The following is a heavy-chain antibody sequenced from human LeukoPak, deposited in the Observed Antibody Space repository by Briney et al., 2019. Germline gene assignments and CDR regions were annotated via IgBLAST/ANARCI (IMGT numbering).Heavy chain of an antibody. CDR2: ISGSGGST. J-gene: IGHJ4*02. CDR1: GFTFSSYA. V-gene: IGHV3-23*01. CDR3: AKVHYRISGYSSGWYIPPYDY. Sequence: GGSLRLSCAASGFTFSSYAMSWVRQAPGKGLEWVSAISGSGGSTYYADSVKGRFTISRYNSKSTLYLQMNSLRAEDTAVYYCAKVHYRISGYSSGWYIPPYDYWGQGTLVTVSS. D-gene: IGHD6-19*01.